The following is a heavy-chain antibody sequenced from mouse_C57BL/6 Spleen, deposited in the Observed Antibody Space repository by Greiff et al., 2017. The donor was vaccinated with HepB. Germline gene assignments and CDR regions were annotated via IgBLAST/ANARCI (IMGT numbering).Heavy chain of an antibody. CDR2: ISSGSRTI. CDR3: ARGGYPYFDY. D-gene: IGHD2-2*01. V-gene: IGHV5-17*01. CDR1: GFTFSDYG. Sequence: EVQGVESGGGLVKPGGSLKLSCAASGFTFSDYGMHWVRQAPEKGLEWVAYISSGSRTIYYADTVKGRFTISRDNAKNTLFLQMTSLRSEDTAMYYCARGGYPYFDYWGQGTTLTVSS. J-gene: IGHJ2*01.